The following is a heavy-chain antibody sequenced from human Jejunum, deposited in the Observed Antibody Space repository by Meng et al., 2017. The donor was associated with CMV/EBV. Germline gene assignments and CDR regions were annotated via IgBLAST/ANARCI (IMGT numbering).Heavy chain of an antibody. CDR2: IYWDDDK. D-gene: IGHD6-19*01. V-gene: IGHV2-5*02. CDR1: GFSLSTAGPV. Sequence: QTTCKAACPPLSNPPPPTPRPSPFSGFSLSTAGPVLGWIPRPPGKALGWLALIYWDDDKAYSPSLKGRLTIMKDPSKNPVVLIMTDMGPVDTATYSCAHRRGGGSGWNWFGPWGQGTLVTVSS. CDR3: AHRRGGGSGWNWFGP. J-gene: IGHJ5*02.